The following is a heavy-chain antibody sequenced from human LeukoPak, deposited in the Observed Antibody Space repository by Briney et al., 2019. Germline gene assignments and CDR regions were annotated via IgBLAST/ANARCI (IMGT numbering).Heavy chain of an antibody. CDR3: ARSWAAARYGVWFDP. CDR2: ISSSGSTI. CDR1: GFTFSDYY. Sequence: PGGSLRLSCAASGFTFSDYYMSWIRQAPGKGLEWVSYISSSGSTIYYADSVKGRFTISRDNAKNSLYLQMNSLRAEDTAVYYCARSWAAARYGVWFDPWGQGPLVTVSS. V-gene: IGHV3-11*01. J-gene: IGHJ5*02. D-gene: IGHD6-13*01.